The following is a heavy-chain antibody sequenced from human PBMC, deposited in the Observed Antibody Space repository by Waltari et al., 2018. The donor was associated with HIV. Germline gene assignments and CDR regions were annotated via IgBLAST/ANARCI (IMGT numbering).Heavy chain of an antibody. V-gene: IGHV3-48*01. CDR3: ASDGDRPDFDY. D-gene: IGHD2-21*02. CDR2: TSSVSSAR. CDR1: GFSFIKYS. J-gene: IGHJ4*02. Sequence: EVQLVESGGGLVQPGGSLRLSCEASGFSFIKYSMHWGRQAPGQGVEVVSYTSSVSSARYYADALKGRVTISRDNAKNSLFLQMYSLRPEDTAVYYCASDGDRPDFDYWGQGTLFTVSS.